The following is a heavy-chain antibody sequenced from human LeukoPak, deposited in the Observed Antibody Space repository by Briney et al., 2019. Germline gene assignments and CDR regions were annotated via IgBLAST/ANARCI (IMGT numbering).Heavy chain of an antibody. CDR2: ISAYNGNT. J-gene: IGHJ3*02. Sequence: GASVKVSCKASGYTFTSYGISWVRQAPGQGLEWMGWISAYNGNTNYAQKLQGRVTMTTDTSTSTAYMELRSLRSDDTAVYYCARGPYYYDSSGYYSWAFDIWGQGTMVTVSS. CDR1: GYTFTSYG. CDR3: ARGPYYYDSSGYYSWAFDI. V-gene: IGHV1-18*01. D-gene: IGHD3-22*01.